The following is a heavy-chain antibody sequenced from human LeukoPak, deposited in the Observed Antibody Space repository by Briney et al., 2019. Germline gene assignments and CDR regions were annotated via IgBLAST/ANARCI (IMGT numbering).Heavy chain of an antibody. CDR3: ARDGADNSGYYFGSL. V-gene: IGHV4-39*07. D-gene: IGHD3-22*01. CDR2: IFYSGST. CDR1: GGSISSSSYY. J-gene: IGHJ3*01. Sequence: SETLSLTCTVSGGSISSSSYYWGWTRQPPGKGLEWIGSIFYSGSTSFNPSLKSRVTISVDTSKNQFYLKLKSLTAADTAVYYCARDGADNSGYYFGSLWGQGTMVTVSS.